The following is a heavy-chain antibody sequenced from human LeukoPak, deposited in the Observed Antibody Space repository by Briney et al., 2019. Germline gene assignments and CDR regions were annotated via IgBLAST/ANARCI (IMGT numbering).Heavy chain of an antibody. D-gene: IGHD6-19*01. CDR3: ARVPPQWLPNRDAFDI. CDR1: GFTISNYN. J-gene: IGHJ3*02. V-gene: IGHV3-48*01. Sequence: GGSLRLSCAASGFTISNYNMNWVRQAPGKGLEWVSYMSYGISSSTIYYAESVKGRFTISRDNAKNSLYLQMNSLRAEDTAVYYCARVPPQWLPNRDAFDIWGQGTMVTVSS. CDR2: MSYGISSSTI.